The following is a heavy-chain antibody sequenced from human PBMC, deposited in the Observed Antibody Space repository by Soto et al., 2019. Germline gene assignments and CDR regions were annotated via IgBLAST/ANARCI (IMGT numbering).Heavy chain of an antibody. D-gene: IGHD3-10*01. V-gene: IGHV4-31*03. CDR2: IYYSGST. CDR3: AGGVVRGLIITDAFDI. J-gene: IGHJ3*02. Sequence: LSLTCTVSGGSIRSGGYYWSWIRQHPGKGLEWIGYIYYSGSTYYNPSLKSRVTISEDTSKNQFSLKLSSVTAADTAVYYCAGGVVRGLIITDAFDIWGQGTMVTVSS. CDR1: GGSIRSGGYY.